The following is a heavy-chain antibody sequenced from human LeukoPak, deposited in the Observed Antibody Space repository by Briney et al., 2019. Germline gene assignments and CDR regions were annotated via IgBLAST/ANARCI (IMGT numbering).Heavy chain of an antibody. J-gene: IGHJ4*02. CDR2: ITWNGGST. CDR3: ARDPGDILVAGTFDY. CDR1: GFIFSSYS. D-gene: IGHD6-19*01. V-gene: IGHV3-20*04. Sequence: PGGSLRLSCVASGFIFSSYSMNWVRQAPGKGLEWVSGITWNGGSTGYADSVKGRFTISRDNAKNSLYLQMNSLRAEDTAFYYCARDPGDILVAGTFDYWGQGTLVTVSS.